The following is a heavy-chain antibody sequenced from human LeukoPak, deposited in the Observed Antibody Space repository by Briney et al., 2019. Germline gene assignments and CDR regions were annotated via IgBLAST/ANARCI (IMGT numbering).Heavy chain of an antibody. Sequence: GGSLRLSCEASGFTFSGHSMSWVRQAPGKGLEWVSSISSSSSYIYYADSVKGRFTISRDNAKNSLYLQMNSLRAEDTAVYYCARSIAAAGYYYYYMDVWGKGTTVTVSS. J-gene: IGHJ6*03. V-gene: IGHV3-21*01. CDR3: ARSIAAAGYYYYYMDV. D-gene: IGHD6-13*01. CDR2: ISSSSSYI. CDR1: GFTFSGHS.